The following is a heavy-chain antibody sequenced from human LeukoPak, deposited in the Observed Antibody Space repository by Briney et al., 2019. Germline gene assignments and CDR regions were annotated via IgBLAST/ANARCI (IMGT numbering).Heavy chain of an antibody. CDR2: ISYDGSNK. V-gene: IGHV3-30-3*01. CDR1: GFTFSSYA. Sequence: PGGSLRLSCAASGFTFSSYAMHWVRQAPGKGLEWVAVISYDGSNKYYADSVKGRFTISRDNAKNSLYLQMNSLRAEDTAVYYCARDTSGSGSHSPYFDYWGQGTLVTVSS. CDR3: ARDTSGSGSHSPYFDY. J-gene: IGHJ4*02. D-gene: IGHD1-26*01.